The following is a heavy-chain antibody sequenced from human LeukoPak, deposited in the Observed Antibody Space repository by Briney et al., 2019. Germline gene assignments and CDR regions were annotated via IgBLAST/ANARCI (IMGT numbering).Heavy chain of an antibody. J-gene: IGHJ6*02. CDR2: FDPEDGET. V-gene: IGHV1-24*01. CDR1: GYTLTELS. CDR3: ARGIYSYGVLDYYYYGMDV. Sequence: ASVKVSCKVSGYTLTELSMHWVRQAPGKGLEWMGGFDPEDGETIYAQKFQGRVTMTEDTSTDTAYMELSSLRSEDTAVYYCARGIYSYGVLDYYYYGMDVWGQGTTVTVSS. D-gene: IGHD5-18*01.